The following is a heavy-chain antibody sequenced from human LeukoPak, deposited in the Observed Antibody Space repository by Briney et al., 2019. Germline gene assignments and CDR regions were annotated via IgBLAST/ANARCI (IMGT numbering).Heavy chain of an antibody. Sequence: PGRSLRLSCAASGFTFSNYWMHWVRQAPGKGLVWVSRIKSDGSSTSYADSVKGRFTISRDNAKNTLYLQMNSLRAEDTAVYYCARAVGNSEDFDYWGQGTLVTVSS. CDR3: ARAVGNSEDFDY. J-gene: IGHJ4*02. V-gene: IGHV3-74*01. D-gene: IGHD4-23*01. CDR1: GFTFSNYW. CDR2: IKSDGSST.